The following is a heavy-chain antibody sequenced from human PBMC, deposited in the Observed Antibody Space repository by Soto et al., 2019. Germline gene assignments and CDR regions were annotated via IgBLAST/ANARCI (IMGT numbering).Heavy chain of an antibody. D-gene: IGHD6-6*01. Sequence: GESLKISCKGSGYSFTSYWIGWVRQMPGKGLEWMGIIYPGDSDTRYSPSFQGQVTISADKSISTAYLQWSSLKASDTAMYYCARLIEYSSSFQYYFDYWGQGTLVTVSS. CDR2: IYPGDSDT. CDR1: GYSFTSYW. CDR3: ARLIEYSSSFQYYFDY. J-gene: IGHJ4*02. V-gene: IGHV5-51*01.